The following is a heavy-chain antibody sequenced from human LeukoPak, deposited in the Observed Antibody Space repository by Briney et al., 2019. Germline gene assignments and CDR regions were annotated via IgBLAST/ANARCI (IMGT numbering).Heavy chain of an antibody. Sequence: TEPLSLPCTVSGDSISSYCWNWIRQPPGKGLEWIGYSCTSGSTNYNPSLMSRVTISVDTSKNQFSLKLISVTAADTAVYYCARHQHQLVTGYDYWGQGTLVTVSS. D-gene: IGHD6-13*01. J-gene: IGHJ4*02. CDR2: SCTSGST. CDR3: ARHQHQLVTGYDY. CDR1: GDSISSYC. V-gene: IGHV4-4*09.